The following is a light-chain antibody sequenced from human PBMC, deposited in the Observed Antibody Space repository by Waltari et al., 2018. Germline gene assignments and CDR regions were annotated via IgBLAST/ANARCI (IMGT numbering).Light chain of an antibody. CDR1: QNINTW. CDR3: QQYKTFYS. V-gene: IGKV1-5*03. Sequence: DIQMTQSPSTLSASVGDRVTITCRASQNINTWLAWYQQKPGKAPKLLIYETSTLEGGVPSRFSGSGSGTHFTLTFSSLQPYDFGTYYCQQYKTFYSFGQGTKL. CDR2: ETS. J-gene: IGKJ2*01.